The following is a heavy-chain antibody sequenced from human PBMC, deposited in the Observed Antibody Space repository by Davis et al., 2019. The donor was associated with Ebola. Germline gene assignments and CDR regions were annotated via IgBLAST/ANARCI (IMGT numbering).Heavy chain of an antibody. CDR3: AQMLLGDRFDP. D-gene: IGHD3-16*01. CDR2: ISYGGDT. Sequence: PGGSLRLSCTVSGDSVSSRSHYWGWIRQPPGKGLEWIGSISYGGDTYYNPSLKSRSSLLIDASKNHFSLRMTSVTAADTATYYCAQMLLGDRFDPWGQGTLVTVSS. CDR1: GDSVSSRSHY. V-gene: IGHV4-39*07. J-gene: IGHJ5*02.